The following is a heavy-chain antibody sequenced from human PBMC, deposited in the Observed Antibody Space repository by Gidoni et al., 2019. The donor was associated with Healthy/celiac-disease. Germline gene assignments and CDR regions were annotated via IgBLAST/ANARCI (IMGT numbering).Heavy chain of an antibody. Sequence: QVQLVTSGGGVVQPWRSLRLSCASSGFTFRRAGMHRVRRAQGKGLEWVSVISYDGSNKYYAASVQGRFTIPRDNSKNTLYLQMNSLRAEYTAVYYCAKDGGDYDYVWGSDYYGMDVWGQGTTVTVSS. CDR1: GFTFRRAG. V-gene: IGHV3-30*18. CDR3: AKDGGDYDYVWGSDYYGMDV. D-gene: IGHD3-16*01. CDR2: ISYDGSNK. J-gene: IGHJ6*02.